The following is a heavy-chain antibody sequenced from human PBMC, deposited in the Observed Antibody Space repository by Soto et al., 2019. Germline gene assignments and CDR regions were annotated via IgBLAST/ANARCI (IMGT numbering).Heavy chain of an antibody. J-gene: IGHJ3*02. CDR3: AKESHYDSSGYYYVPAFDI. CDR2: ISGSGGST. V-gene: IGHV3-23*01. Sequence: GGSLRLSCAASGFTFSSYAMSWVRQAPGKGLEWVSAISGSGGSTYYADSVKGRFTISRDNSKNTLYLQMNSLRAEDTAVYYCAKESHYDSSGYYYVPAFDIWGQGTMVTVSS. CDR1: GFTFSSYA. D-gene: IGHD3-22*01.